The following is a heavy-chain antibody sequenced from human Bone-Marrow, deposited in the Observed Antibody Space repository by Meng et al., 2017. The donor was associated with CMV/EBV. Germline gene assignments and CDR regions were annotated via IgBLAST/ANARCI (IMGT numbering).Heavy chain of an antibody. CDR2: INHSGST. V-gene: IGHV4-34*01. D-gene: IGHD3-16*02. CDR1: GGSFSGYY. J-gene: IGHJ4*02. Sequence: SDTLSLTCAVYGGSFSGYYWSWIRQPPGKGLEWIGEINHSGSTNYNPSLKSRVTISVDTSKNQFSLKLSSVTAADTAVYYCARARRSEIGGVIVWPDYWGEGTLVTVSS. CDR3: ARARRSEIGGVIVWPDY.